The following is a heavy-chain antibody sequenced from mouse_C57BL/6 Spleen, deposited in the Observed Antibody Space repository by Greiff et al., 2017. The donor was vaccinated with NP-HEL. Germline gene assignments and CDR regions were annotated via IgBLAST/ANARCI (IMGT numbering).Heavy chain of an antibody. J-gene: IGHJ1*03. CDR2: INPSNGGT. CDR3: ARSDGYYVAYFDV. D-gene: IGHD2-3*01. V-gene: IGHV1-53*01. CDR1: GYTFTSYW. Sequence: VQLQQPGTELVKPGASVKLSCKASGYTFTSYWMHWVKQRPGQGLEWIGNINPSNGGTNYNEKFKSKATLTVDKSSSTAYMQLSILTSEDSAVYYCARSDGYYVAYFDVWGTGTTVTVSS.